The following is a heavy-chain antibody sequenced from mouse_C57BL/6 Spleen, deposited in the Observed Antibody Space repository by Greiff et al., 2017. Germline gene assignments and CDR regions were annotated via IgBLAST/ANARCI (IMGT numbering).Heavy chain of an antibody. D-gene: IGHD3-1*01. Sequence: VKLMESGAELARPGASVKLSCKASGYTFTSYGISWVKQRTGQGLEWIGEIYPRSGNTYYNEKFKGKATLTADKSSSTAYMELRSLTSEDSAVYFCASRGRGGYWGQGTTLTVSS. J-gene: IGHJ2*01. CDR1: GYTFTSYG. V-gene: IGHV1-81*01. CDR2: IYPRSGNT. CDR3: ASRGRGGY.